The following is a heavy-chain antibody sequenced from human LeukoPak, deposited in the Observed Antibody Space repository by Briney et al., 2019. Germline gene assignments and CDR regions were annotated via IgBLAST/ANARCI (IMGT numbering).Heavy chain of an antibody. CDR2: ISGGGDAT. CDR3: AKGSVRGVPLFDY. J-gene: IGHJ4*02. D-gene: IGHD3-10*01. V-gene: IGHV3-23*01. Sequence: GGSLRLSCAASDFSFITYAMSWVRQAPGKGLEWVSTISGGGDATYYADSVKGLFTISRDNSKNTLYLQMNSLRAEDTAVYYCAKGSVRGVPLFDYWGQGTLVTVSS. CDR1: DFSFITYA.